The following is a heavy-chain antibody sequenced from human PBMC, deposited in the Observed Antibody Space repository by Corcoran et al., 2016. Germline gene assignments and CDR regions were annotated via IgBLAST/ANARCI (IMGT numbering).Heavy chain of an antibody. CDR3: ASDSSACDSSGYSQVYFDD. CDR2: INHSGST. V-gene: IGHV4-34*01. Sequence: QVQLQQWGAGLLKPSETLSLTCAVYGGSFSGYYWSWIRQPPGKGLEWIGEINHSGSTNYNPDLKSRVTISVDTSKNQFALKLSSVTAADTALYYCASDSSACDSSGYSQVYFDDWGQGTLVTVSS. CDR1: GGSFSGYY. D-gene: IGHD3-22*01. J-gene: IGHJ4*02.